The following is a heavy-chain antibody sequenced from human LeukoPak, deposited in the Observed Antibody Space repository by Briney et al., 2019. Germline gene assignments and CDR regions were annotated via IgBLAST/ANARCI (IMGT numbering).Heavy chain of an antibody. CDR3: ARGMGYCSGGSCHDAFDI. CDR2: IGTVGDT. D-gene: IGHD2-15*01. Sequence: PGGSLRLPCAASGFTFSTYDMHWVRQGTGKGLEWVSGIGTVGDTYYPGSVKGRSTISRENAKNSLYLQMNSLTAGDTAVYYCARGMGYCSGGSCHDAFDIWGQGTMVTVSS. V-gene: IGHV3-13*04. CDR1: GFTFSTYD. J-gene: IGHJ3*02.